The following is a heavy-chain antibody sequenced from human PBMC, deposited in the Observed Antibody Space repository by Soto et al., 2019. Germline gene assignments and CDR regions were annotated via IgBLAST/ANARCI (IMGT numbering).Heavy chain of an antibody. D-gene: IGHD3-10*01. CDR3: CLLWFGGSFDY. CDR2: IWYDGSNK. J-gene: IGHJ4*02. V-gene: IGHV3-33*01. CDR1: GFTFSSYG. Sequence: GGSLRLSCAASGFTFSSYGMHWVRQAPGKGLEWVAVIWYDGSNKYYADSVKGRFTISRDNSKNTLYLQMNSLRAEDTAVYYCCLLWFGGSFDYWGQGTLVTVSS.